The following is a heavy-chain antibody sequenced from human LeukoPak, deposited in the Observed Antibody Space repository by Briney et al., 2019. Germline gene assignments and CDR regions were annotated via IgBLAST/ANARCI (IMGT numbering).Heavy chain of an antibody. CDR1: GYTFTSYY. J-gene: IGHJ4*02. CDR3: ASPDIVVVPAATQGVGDY. CDR2: INPSGGST. D-gene: IGHD2-2*01. V-gene: IGHV1-46*01. Sequence: ASVKVSCKASGYTFTSYYMHWVRQAPGQGLEWMGIINPSGGSTSYAQKFQGRVTMTRDTSTSTVYMELSSLRSEDTAVYYCASPDIVVVPAATQGVGDYWGQGTLVTVSS.